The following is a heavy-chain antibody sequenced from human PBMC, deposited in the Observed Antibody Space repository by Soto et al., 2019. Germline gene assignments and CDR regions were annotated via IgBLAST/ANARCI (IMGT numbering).Heavy chain of an antibody. CDR2: IIPIFGTA. Sequence: SVKVSCKASGVTFSSYAISWVRQAPGQGLEWMGGIIPIFGTANYAQKFQGRVTITADESTSTAYMELSSLRSEDTAVYYCARAYSSSRAPFDYWGQGTLVTVSS. J-gene: IGHJ4*02. V-gene: IGHV1-69*13. CDR3: ARAYSSSRAPFDY. CDR1: GVTFSSYA. D-gene: IGHD6-13*01.